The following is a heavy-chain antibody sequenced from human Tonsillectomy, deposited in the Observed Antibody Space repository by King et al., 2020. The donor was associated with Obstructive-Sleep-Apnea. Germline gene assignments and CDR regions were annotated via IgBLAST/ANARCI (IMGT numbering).Heavy chain of an antibody. CDR2: ISYDGSNK. Sequence: VQLVESGGGVVQPGRSLRLSCAASGFTFSSYAMHWVRQAPGKGLEWVAVISYDGSNKYYADSVKGRFTISRDNSKNPLYLQMNSLRAEVTAVYYCAEDRLEMATIYYFDYWGQGTLVTVSS. V-gene: IGHV3-30*04. CDR3: AEDRLEMATIYYFDY. CDR1: GFTFSSYA. J-gene: IGHJ4*02. D-gene: IGHD5-24*01.